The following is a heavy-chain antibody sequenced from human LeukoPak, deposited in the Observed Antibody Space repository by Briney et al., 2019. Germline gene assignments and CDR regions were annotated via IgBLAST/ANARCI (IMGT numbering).Heavy chain of an antibody. D-gene: IGHD5-12*01. CDR2: IYYSGST. J-gene: IGHJ4*02. V-gene: IGHV4-59*08. CDR3: ARLYSGFPIDY. CDR1: GGSISSYY. Sequence: PSETLSLTCTVSGGSISSYYWSWIRQPPGKGPEWIGYIYYSGSTNYNPSLKSRVTISVDTSKNQFSLKLSSVTAADTAVYYCARLYSGFPIDYWGQGTLVTVSS.